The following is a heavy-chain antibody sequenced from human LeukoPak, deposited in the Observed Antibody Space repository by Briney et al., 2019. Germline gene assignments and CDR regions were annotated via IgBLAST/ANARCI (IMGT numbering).Heavy chain of an antibody. Sequence: GGSLRLSCAASGFTFSSYSMNWVRQAPGKGLEWVSSISSSSSYVYYADSVKGRFTISRDNAKNSLYLQMISLRVEDTAVYYCTRELLSLHQGLDSWGQGTLVTVSS. D-gene: IGHD2/OR15-2a*01. V-gene: IGHV3-21*06. CDR1: GFTFSSYS. CDR2: ISSSSSYV. J-gene: IGHJ5*01. CDR3: TRELLSLHQGLDS.